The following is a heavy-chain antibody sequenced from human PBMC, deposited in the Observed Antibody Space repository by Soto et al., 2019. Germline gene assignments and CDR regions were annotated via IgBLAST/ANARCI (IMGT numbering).Heavy chain of an antibody. CDR1: GGSIRSSTYY. V-gene: IGHV4-39*07. Sequence: SETLSLTCTVSGGSIRSSTYYWCWMRHPPGKGLERMASFFIGGNTYYNPSLKSRVTISVDPSKIQFSLKLSSVTAADTAVYYCARGQVVAAQHWGQGTLVTVSS. CDR3: ARGQVVAAQH. CDR2: FFIGGNT. D-gene: IGHD2-15*01. J-gene: IGHJ4*02.